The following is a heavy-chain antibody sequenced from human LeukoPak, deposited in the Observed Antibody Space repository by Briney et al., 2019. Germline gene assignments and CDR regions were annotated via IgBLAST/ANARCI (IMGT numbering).Heavy chain of an antibody. Sequence: PGGSLRLSCAASEFTFSTYAMHWVRQAPGKGLEWVAVISYDGSNKYYADSVKGRFTISRDNSKNTLYLQMNSLRPEDTAIYYCARGGYSLISKFDNWGQGTLVTVSS. J-gene: IGHJ4*02. CDR3: ARGGYSLISKFDN. CDR1: EFTFSTYA. CDR2: ISYDGSNK. D-gene: IGHD5-18*01. V-gene: IGHV3-30-3*01.